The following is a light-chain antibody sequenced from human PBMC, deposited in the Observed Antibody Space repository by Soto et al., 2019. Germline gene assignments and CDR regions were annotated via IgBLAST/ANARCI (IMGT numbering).Light chain of an antibody. CDR3: QSYDSSLSGWV. CDR2: DNN. CDR1: SSNIGAGYD. J-gene: IGLJ3*02. V-gene: IGLV1-40*01. Sequence: QSVLTQPPSVSGAPGQRVIISCTGSSSNIGAGYDVHWYQQLPGTAPKVLIYDNNIRPSGVPDRFSGSKSGTSASLAITGLQAEDEADYYCQSYDSSLSGWVFGGGTKLTVL.